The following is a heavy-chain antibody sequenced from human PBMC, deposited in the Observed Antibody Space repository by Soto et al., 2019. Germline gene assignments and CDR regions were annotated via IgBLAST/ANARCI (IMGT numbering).Heavy chain of an antibody. CDR2: ISAYNGNT. CDR1: GYTFTSYG. D-gene: IGHD3-10*01. V-gene: IGHV1-18*01. Sequence: VASVKVSCKASGYTFTSYGISWVRQAPGQGLEWMGWISAYNGNTNYAQKLQGRVTMTTDTSTSTAYMELRSLRSDDTAVYYCARGNPYYGSGSYYPDFAYWGQGTLVTVS. CDR3: ARGNPYYGSGSYYPDFAY. J-gene: IGHJ4*02.